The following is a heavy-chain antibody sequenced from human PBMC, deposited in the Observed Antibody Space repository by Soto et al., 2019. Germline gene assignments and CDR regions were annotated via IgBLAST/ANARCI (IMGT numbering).Heavy chain of an antibody. V-gene: IGHV3-48*01. Sequence: GSLRLSCTPSGFIFSDYSMNWVRQAPGKGPEWISYITTTSSTMYYADSVKGRFTISRDNAKNSVSLQMNSLRAEDTAVYYCAREYTAGPVAYGLDVWGQGTTVTVSS. D-gene: IGHD2-2*02. CDR1: GFIFSDYS. CDR2: ITTTSSTM. J-gene: IGHJ6*02. CDR3: AREYTAGPVAYGLDV.